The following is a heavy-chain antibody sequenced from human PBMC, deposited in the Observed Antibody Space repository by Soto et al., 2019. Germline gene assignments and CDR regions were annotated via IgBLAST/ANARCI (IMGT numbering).Heavy chain of an antibody. CDR3: ARADYEILTGSYAMDV. V-gene: IGHV4-4*07. CDR1: DDFISSYY. CDR2: VSTNGAT. Sequence: SETLSLTCTVSDDFISSYYWNWIRKPAGKGLEWIGRVSTNGATNYNPSLESRVTMSVDTSKNQFSLKLTSVTAADTAVYFCARADYEILTGSYAMDVWGQGTKVT. J-gene: IGHJ6*02. D-gene: IGHD3-9*01.